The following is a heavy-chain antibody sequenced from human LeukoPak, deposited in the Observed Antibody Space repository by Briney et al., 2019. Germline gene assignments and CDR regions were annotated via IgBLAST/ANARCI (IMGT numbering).Heavy chain of an antibody. CDR3: ARKVYSSSPTDVFDI. CDR2: ISSSGGCI. D-gene: IGHD6-6*01. Sequence: GGSLRLSCAASGFTFSSYTMNWVRQAPGKGLEWVSSISSSGGCINHADSVKGRFTISRDNAKNSLYLQMNSLRAEDTAVYYCARKVYSSSPTDVFDIWGQGTMVTVSS. J-gene: IGHJ3*02. V-gene: IGHV3-21*01. CDR1: GFTFSSYT.